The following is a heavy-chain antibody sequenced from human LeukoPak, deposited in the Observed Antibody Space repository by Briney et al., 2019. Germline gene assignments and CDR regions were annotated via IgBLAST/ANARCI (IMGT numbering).Heavy chain of an antibody. J-gene: IGHJ4*02. CDR3: ARDRYDFWSGYANFDY. Sequence: KPSETLSLTCTVSGGSISSSSYYWGWIRQPPGKGLEWIGSIYYSGSTYYNPSLKSRVTISVDTSKNQFSLKLSSVTAADTAVYYCARDRYDFWSGYANFDYWDQGTLVTVSS. CDR1: GGSISSSSYY. CDR2: IYYSGST. V-gene: IGHV4-39*07. D-gene: IGHD3-3*01.